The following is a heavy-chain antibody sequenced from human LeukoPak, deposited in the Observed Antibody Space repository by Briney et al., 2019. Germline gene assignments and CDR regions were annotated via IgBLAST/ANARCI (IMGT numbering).Heavy chain of an antibody. CDR3: AKDLVTGSLDY. CDR2: ISYDGSNK. V-gene: IGHV3-30*18. J-gene: IGHJ4*02. CDR1: EFTFSSYG. D-gene: IGHD3-10*01. Sequence: AGGSLRLSCAASEFTFSSYGMHWVRQAPGKGLEWVAVISYDGSNKYYAESAKGRFTISRDNSNNTLYLQMNSLRAEDTAVYYCAKDLVTGSLDYWGQGTLVTVSS.